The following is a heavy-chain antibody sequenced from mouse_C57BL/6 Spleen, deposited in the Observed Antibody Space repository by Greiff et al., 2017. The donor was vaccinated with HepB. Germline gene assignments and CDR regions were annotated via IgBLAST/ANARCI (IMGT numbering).Heavy chain of an antibody. CDR3: AKSLYYDEYYFDY. D-gene: IGHD1-1*02. Sequence: VQLQQPGAELVRPGSSVKLSCKASGYTFTSYWMHWVKQRPIQGLEWIGNIDPSDSETHYNQKFKDKATLTVDKSSSTAYMQLSSLTSEDSAVYYCAKSLYYDEYYFDYWGQGTTLTVSS. CDR2: IDPSDSET. V-gene: IGHV1-52*01. CDR1: GYTFTSYW. J-gene: IGHJ2*01.